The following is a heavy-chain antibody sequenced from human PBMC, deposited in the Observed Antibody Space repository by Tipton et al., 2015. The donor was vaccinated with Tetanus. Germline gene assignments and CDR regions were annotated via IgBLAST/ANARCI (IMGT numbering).Heavy chain of an antibody. Sequence: SLRLSCVASGFTFSHFAVSWVRRAPGRGLEWVSSLSHDGGNIYYADFAGGRFTISRDNSKNTLFLQMDDLRAEDTAIYYCEAQRTSEDFWGQGTLVTASS. D-gene: IGHD1-14*01. CDR2: LSHDGGNI. V-gene: IGHV3-23*01. CDR3: EAQRTSEDF. CDR1: GFTFSHFA. J-gene: IGHJ4*02.